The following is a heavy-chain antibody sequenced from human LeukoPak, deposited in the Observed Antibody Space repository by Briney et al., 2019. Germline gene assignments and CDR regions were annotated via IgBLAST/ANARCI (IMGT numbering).Heavy chain of an antibody. D-gene: IGHD3-10*01. J-gene: IGHJ4*02. V-gene: IGHV1-69*05. Sequence: ASVKVSCKASGGTFSSYAISWVRQAPEQGLEWMGRIIPIFGTANYAQKFQGRVTITTDESTSTAYMELSSLRSEDTAVYYCARGPYYYGSGSVGFDYWGQGTLVTVSS. CDR2: IIPIFGTA. CDR1: GGTFSSYA. CDR3: ARGPYYYGSGSVGFDY.